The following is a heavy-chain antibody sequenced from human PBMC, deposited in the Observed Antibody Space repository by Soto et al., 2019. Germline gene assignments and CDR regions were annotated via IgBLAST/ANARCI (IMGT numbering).Heavy chain of an antibody. D-gene: IGHD6-19*01. CDR1: GFTFSSYA. CDR3: ARSVEEPKKYYFDY. V-gene: IGHV3-30-3*01. J-gene: IGHJ4*02. Sequence: QVQLVESGGGVVQPGRSLRLSCAASGFTFSSYAMHWVRQAPGKGLEWVAVISYDGSNKYYADSVKGRFTISRDNSKNTLYLQMNSLRAEDTAVYYCARSVEEPKKYYFDYWGQGTLVTVSS. CDR2: ISYDGSNK.